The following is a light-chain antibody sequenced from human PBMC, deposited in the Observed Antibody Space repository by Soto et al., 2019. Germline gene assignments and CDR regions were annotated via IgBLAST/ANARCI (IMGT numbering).Light chain of an antibody. V-gene: IGKV3-20*01. CDR3: QQYDNSLTWT. CDR1: QIVTSSH. Sequence: EFVLTQSPGTLSLSPGERATLSCRASQIVTSSHLAWYQQKPGQAPRLLIFGASSRAIGIPDRFSGGGSGTDFTLTITRLEPEDFAIYYCQQYDNSLTWTFGQGTKVDIK. CDR2: GAS. J-gene: IGKJ1*01.